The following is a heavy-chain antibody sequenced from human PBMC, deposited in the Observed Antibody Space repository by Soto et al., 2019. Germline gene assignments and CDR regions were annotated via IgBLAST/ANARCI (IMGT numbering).Heavy chain of an antibody. CDR2: IYYSVST. J-gene: IGHJ4*02. CDR1: GGSISSYY. D-gene: IGHD4-17*01. V-gene: IGHV4-59*08. Sequence: PSETLSLTCTVSGGSISSYYWSWIRQPPGKGLEWIGYIYYSVSTNYNPSLKSRVTISVDTSKNQFSLKLSSVTAADTAVYYCARQGGDLHFDYWGQGTLVTVSS. CDR3: ARQGGDLHFDY.